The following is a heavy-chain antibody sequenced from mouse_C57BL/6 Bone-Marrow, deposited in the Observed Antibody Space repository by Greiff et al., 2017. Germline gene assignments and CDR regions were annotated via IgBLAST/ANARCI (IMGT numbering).Heavy chain of an antibody. V-gene: IGHV1-52*01. CDR1: GYTFTSYW. Sequence: QVQLKQPGAELVRPGSSVKLSCKASGYTFTSYWMHWVKQRPIQGLEWIGNIDPSDSETHYNQKFKDKATLTVDKSSSTAYMQLSSLTSEDSAVYYCAEGDYAMDYWCQGTSVTVSS. J-gene: IGHJ4*01. CDR3: AEGDYAMDY. CDR2: IDPSDSET.